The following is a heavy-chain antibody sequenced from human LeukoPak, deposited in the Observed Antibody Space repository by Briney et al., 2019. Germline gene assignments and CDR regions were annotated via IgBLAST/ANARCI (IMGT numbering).Heavy chain of an antibody. D-gene: IGHD6-19*01. CDR3: AKNGLGYGFDI. V-gene: IGHV3-23*01. J-gene: IGHJ3*02. CDR1: VFTFCTYT. CDR2: ISGNAGRP. Sequence: GGSLRLSCAASVFTFCTYTMSWVREAPGKGLEWGSSISGNAGRPYNADSVKGRFTTARDDSKNTVYLQMNSLRADDTAVYYCAKNGLGYGFDIWGQGTMVTVSS.